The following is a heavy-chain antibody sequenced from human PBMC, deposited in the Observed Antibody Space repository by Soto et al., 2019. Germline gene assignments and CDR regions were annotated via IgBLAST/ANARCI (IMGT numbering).Heavy chain of an antibody. CDR1: GFTFSSYA. CDR2: ISYDGSNK. V-gene: IGHV3-30-3*01. Sequence: QVQLVESGGGVVQPGRSLRLSCAASGFTFSSYAMHWVRQAPGKGLEWVAVISYDGSNKYYADSVKGRFTISRDNSKNTLYLQMNSLRAEDTAVYYCARDFEVDGYNQTWYFDLWGRGTLVTVSS. CDR3: ARDFEVDGYNQTWYFDL. D-gene: IGHD5-12*01. J-gene: IGHJ2*01.